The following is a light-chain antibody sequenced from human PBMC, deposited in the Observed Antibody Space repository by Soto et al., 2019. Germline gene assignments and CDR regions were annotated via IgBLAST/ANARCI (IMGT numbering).Light chain of an antibody. CDR3: SSYTSSQTVL. J-gene: IGLJ2*01. CDR2: DVV. V-gene: IGLV2-14*01. Sequence: QSALTQPASVSGSPGQSITISCSGTRSDVGGYNYFAWYQQHPGKAPKLMIYDVVNRPSGISSRFSASKSGYTASLTISGLQAEDEADYYCSSYTSSQTVLFGGGTKVTVL. CDR1: RSDVGGYNY.